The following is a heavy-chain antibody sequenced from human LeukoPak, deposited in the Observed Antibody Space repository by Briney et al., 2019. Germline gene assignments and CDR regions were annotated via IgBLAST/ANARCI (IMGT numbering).Heavy chain of an antibody. J-gene: IGHJ4*02. D-gene: IGHD6-25*01. CDR3: AREIAASFDY. CDR2: IYYSGST. Sequence: SETLSLTCTVSGGSISSSSYYWGWIRQPPGKGLEWIGSIYYSGSTYYNPSLKRRVPISVDTSKNQFSLKLSSVTAADTAVYYCAREIAASFDYWGQGTLVTVSS. V-gene: IGHV4-39*07. CDR1: GGSISSSSYY.